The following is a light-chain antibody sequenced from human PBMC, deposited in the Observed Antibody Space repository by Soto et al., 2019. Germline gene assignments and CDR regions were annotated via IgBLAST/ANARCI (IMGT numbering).Light chain of an antibody. J-gene: IGLJ2*01. Sequence: QAVVTQSSSASASLGSSVKLTCTLSSGHSSYIIAWHQQQPGKAPRYLMKLEGSGSYNKGSGVPDRFSGSSSGADRYLTISNLQSEDEADYYCETWDRFGGGTKLTVL. CDR2: LEGSGSY. CDR1: SGHSSYI. V-gene: IGLV4-60*03. CDR3: ETWDR.